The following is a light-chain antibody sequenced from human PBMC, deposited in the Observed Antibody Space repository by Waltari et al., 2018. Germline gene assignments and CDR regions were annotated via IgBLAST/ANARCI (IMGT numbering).Light chain of an antibody. V-gene: IGKV2-30*02. Sequence: DVVMTQSPLSLPVTLGQPASISCPSRQDLVHTDGKTYLNWFQQRPGQSPRRLIYKVSNRDSGVPDRFSGSGSGTVFTLKITRVEAEDVGTYYCMQATHWPLTFGRGTKVEIK. CDR1: QDLVHTDGKTY. J-gene: IGKJ1*01. CDR2: KVS. CDR3: MQATHWPLT.